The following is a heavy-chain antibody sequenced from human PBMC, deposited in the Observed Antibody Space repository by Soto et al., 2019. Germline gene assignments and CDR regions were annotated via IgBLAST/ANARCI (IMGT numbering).Heavy chain of an antibody. CDR2: INHSGST. CDR3: ARVPLVTLDY. J-gene: IGHJ4*02. CDR1: GGSFSGYY. D-gene: IGHD3-9*01. Sequence: QVQLQQWGAGLLKPSETLSLTCAVYGGSFSGYYWSWIRQPPGKGLEWIGEINHSGSTNYNPSLKSRVTISVDTAKNQFSLKLSSVTATDTAVYYCARVPLVTLDYWGQGTLVTVSS. V-gene: IGHV4-34*01.